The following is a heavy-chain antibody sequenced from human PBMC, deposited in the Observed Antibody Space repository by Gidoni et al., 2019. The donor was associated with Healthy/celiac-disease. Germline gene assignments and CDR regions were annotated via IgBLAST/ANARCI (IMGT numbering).Heavy chain of an antibody. V-gene: IGHV4-39*01. CDR2: IYYSGST. Sequence: QLHLQESGPGLVKPSETLSITCTVSGGSISSSSYYWGWIRQPPGKGLEWIGSIYYSGSTYYNPSLKSRVTISVDTSKNQFSLKLSSVTAADSAVYYCARHSSSCDYWGQGTLVTVSS. CDR3: ARHSSSCDY. D-gene: IGHD6-13*01. J-gene: IGHJ4*02. CDR1: GGSISSSSYY.